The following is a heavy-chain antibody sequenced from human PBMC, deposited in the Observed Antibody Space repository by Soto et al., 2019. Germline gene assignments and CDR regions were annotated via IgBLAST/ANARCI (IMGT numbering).Heavy chain of an antibody. CDR2: ISYDGSNK. Sequence: GVSLRLSWAASGCTFSSYGMHWVSQAPGKGLEWVAVISYDGSNKYYADSVKGRFTISRDNSKNTLYLQMNSLRAEDTAVYYCARVGERGNDYGDRYYYYYYGMDVWGQGTTVTVSS. CDR1: GCTFSSYG. V-gene: IGHV3-30*03. CDR3: ARVGERGNDYGDRYYYYYYGMDV. D-gene: IGHD4-17*01. J-gene: IGHJ6*02.